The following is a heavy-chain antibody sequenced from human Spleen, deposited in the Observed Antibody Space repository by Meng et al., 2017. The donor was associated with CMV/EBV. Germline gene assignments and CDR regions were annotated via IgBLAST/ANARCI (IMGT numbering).Heavy chain of an antibody. D-gene: IGHD2-8*01. CDR1: GGSISSTHYH. V-gene: IGHV4-39*07. CDR3: ARNGQDYYYYGMDV. CDR2: FSYSGSA. Sequence: SETLSLTCTVSGGSISSTHYHWGWIRQPPGKGLEWVGCFSYSGSAYYNPSLKSRVTISVDTSKNQYSLKLRSVTAADTAVYYCARNGQDYYYYGMDVWGQGTTVTVSS. J-gene: IGHJ6*02.